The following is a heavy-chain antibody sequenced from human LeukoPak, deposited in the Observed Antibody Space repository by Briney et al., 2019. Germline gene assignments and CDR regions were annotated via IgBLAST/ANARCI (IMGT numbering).Heavy chain of an antibody. J-gene: IGHJ5*02. D-gene: IGHD6-13*01. Sequence: SETLSLTCTVSGGSISSSSYYWGWIRQPPGKGLEWIGYMSQSGSTYYNPSLKSRVTISVDTSKNQFSLKLSSVTAADTAVYYCARRYWYSSSWYSGRNWFDPWGQGTLVTVSS. CDR1: GGSISSSSYY. V-gene: IGHV4-39*07. CDR2: MSQSGST. CDR3: ARRYWYSSSWYSGRNWFDP.